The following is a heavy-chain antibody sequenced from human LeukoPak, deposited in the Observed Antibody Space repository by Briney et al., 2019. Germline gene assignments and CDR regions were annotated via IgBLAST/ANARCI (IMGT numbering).Heavy chain of an antibody. CDR2: IYPGDSDT. CDR3: ARHDIGIKGGYSTPSAFDI. D-gene: IGHD5-18*01. V-gene: IGHV5-51*01. CDR1: GYSFTSYW. J-gene: IGHJ3*02. Sequence: GESLKISCKGSGYSFTSYWIGWVRQMPGKGLEWMGIIYPGDSDTRYSPSFQGQVTISADKSISTAYLQWSSLKASDTAMYYCARHDIGIKGGYSTPSAFDIWGQGTMVTVSS.